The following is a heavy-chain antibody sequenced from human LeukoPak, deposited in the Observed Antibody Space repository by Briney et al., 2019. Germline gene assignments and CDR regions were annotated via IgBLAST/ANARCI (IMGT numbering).Heavy chain of an antibody. CDR3: ARDGSRGNLVTAPDY. D-gene: IGHD2-21*02. CDR1: GFTVSSNY. V-gene: IGHV3-66*01. CDR2: IYSGGST. Sequence: GGSLRLSCAASGFTVSSNYMSWVRQAPGKGLEWVSVIYSGGSTYYADSVRGRFTISRDNAKNSLYLQMNSLRAEDTAIYYCARDGSRGNLVTAPDYWGQGTLVTVSS. J-gene: IGHJ4*02.